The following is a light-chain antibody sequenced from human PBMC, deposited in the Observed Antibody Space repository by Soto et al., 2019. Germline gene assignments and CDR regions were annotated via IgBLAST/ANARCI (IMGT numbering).Light chain of an antibody. CDR1: RDISNS. V-gene: IGKV1-12*01. J-gene: IGKJ1*01. CDR2: GAS. CDR3: QQTSAFPRT. Sequence: DIQMTQWPSFLSASVGNRLTITCRASRDISNSLAWYQQTPGKAPKLLLRGASSLHRGVPSRFSGGGAGTEFTLTISSLQPEDFATYYCQQTSAFPRTFGQGTKVDI.